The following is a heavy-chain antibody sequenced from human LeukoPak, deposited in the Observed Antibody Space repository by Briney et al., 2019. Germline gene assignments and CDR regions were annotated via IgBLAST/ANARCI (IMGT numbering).Heavy chain of an antibody. V-gene: IGHV4-39*07. CDR2: IYYTGSI. CDR3: ARDNLGYCSSTSCSGYYYYMDV. D-gene: IGHD2-2*01. CDR1: GVSSSSSSYY. Sequence: SETLSLTCTVSGVSSSSSSYYWGWIRQPPGKRLEWIGSIYYTGSIYYNPSLKSRITMSEDKSKNQFSLKLSSVTAADTAVYYCARDNLGYCSSTSCSGYYYYMDVWGKGTTVTVSS. J-gene: IGHJ6*03.